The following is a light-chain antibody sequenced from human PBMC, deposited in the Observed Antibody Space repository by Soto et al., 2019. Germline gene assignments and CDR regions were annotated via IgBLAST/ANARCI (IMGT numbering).Light chain of an antibody. J-gene: IGKJ5*01. V-gene: IGKV1-9*01. Sequence: DIQLTQSPSFLSASVGDRVTITCRASHGLSSYLAWYQQQPGEAPKFLIYAASTLRGGVPSRFSGSGSGTEFTLPISSLQHEDFATYYCQGLNDYPIPFGQGTRLEIK. CDR3: QGLNDYPIP. CDR1: HGLSSY. CDR2: AAS.